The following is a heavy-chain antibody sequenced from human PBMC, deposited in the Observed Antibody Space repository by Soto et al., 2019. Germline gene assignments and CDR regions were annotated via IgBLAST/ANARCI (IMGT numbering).Heavy chain of an antibody. J-gene: IGHJ4*02. CDR2: IYYSGST. CDR1: GGSISSGGYY. D-gene: IGHD2-2*01. Sequence: SETLSLTCTVSGGSISSGGYYWSWIRQHPGKGLEWIGYIYYSGSTYYNPSLKSRVTISVDTSKNQFSLKLTSVTAEDTAVYYCARALWSQTTSWYSFDYWGQGTLVTVSS. V-gene: IGHV4-31*03. CDR3: ARALWSQTTSWYSFDY.